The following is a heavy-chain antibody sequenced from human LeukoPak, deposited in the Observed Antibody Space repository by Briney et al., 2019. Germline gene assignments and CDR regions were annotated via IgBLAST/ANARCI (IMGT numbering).Heavy chain of an antibody. CDR2: ISYDGSNK. CDR1: GFTFSSYG. J-gene: IGHJ4*02. V-gene: IGHV3-30*18. Sequence: GGSLRLSCAASGFTFSSYGMHWVRQAPGKGLEWVAVISYDGSNKYYADSVKGRFTISRDNSKNTLYLQMNSLRAEDTAVYYCAKDGPPRRWGATFLDYWGQGTLVTVSS. D-gene: IGHD1-26*01. CDR3: AKDGPPRRWGATFLDY.